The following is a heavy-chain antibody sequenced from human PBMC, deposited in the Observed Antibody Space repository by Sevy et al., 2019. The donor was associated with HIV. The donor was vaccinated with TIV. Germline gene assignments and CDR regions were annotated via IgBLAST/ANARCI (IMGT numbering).Heavy chain of an antibody. D-gene: IGHD3-22*01. CDR3: ARERKMYDSSGYYFHFDY. CDR2: ISRSSRTI. CDR1: GFTFSSYS. Sequence: GGSLRLSCAASGFTFSSYSMNWVRQAPGKGLEWVSYISRSSRTIYYADSVKGRFTISRDNAKNSLYLQMNSLRDEDTAVYYFARERKMYDSSGYYFHFDYWGQGTLVTVSS. V-gene: IGHV3-48*02. J-gene: IGHJ4*02.